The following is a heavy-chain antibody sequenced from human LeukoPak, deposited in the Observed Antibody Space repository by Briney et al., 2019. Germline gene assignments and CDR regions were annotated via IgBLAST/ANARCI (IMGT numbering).Heavy chain of an antibody. CDR1: GGSFSGYY. J-gene: IGHJ4*02. CDR3: ARGQWFRAF. D-gene: IGHD3-10*01. CDR2: VHYSGSA. Sequence: PSETLSLTCAVYGGSFSGYYWTWIRQSPGRGLEWIGEVHYSGSATYNPSLKSRVTISVDTSISQFSLKMNSVTAADTAVYYCARGQWFRAFWSRGTPVTVSS. V-gene: IGHV4-34*01.